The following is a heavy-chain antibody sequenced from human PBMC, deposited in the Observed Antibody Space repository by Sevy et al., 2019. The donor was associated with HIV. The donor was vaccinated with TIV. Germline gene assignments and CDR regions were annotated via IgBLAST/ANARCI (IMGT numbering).Heavy chain of an antibody. CDR1: GFTFSSYW. Sequence: GGSLRLSCAASGFTFSSYWMSWVRQAPGKGLEWVANIKQDGSEKYYVDSVKGRFTISRDNAKNSLYLQMNSLRAEDTAVYYCARDPPYGDYPYYYGMDVWGQGTTVTVSS. D-gene: IGHD4-17*01. J-gene: IGHJ6*02. V-gene: IGHV3-7*01. CDR3: ARDPPYGDYPYYYGMDV. CDR2: IKQDGSEK.